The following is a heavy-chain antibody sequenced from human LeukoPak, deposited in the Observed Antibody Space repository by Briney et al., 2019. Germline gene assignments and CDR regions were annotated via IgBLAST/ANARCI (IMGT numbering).Heavy chain of an antibody. V-gene: IGHV1-8*03. CDR1: RYSFTSYD. J-gene: IGHJ4*02. Sequence: ASVKVSCKASRYSFTSYDLMWVRQAVGQGLECMGWMNPESGRKGYTQKFPGRLTVGWKTSISTAYMELSSLRSEDTAVYYCARVWEGGYTYGFGFDSWGQGTLVTVSS. CDR2: MNPESGRK. CDR3: ARVWEGGYTYGFGFDS. D-gene: IGHD5-18*01.